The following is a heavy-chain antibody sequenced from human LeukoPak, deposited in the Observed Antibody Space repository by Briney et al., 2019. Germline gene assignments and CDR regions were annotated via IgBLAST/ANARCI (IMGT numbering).Heavy chain of an antibody. CDR1: GYTFTGYY. D-gene: IGHD3-10*01. CDR2: INPNSGGT. J-gene: IGHJ4*02. V-gene: IGHV1-2*02. Sequence: ASMKVSCKASGYTFTGYYMHWVRQAPGQGLEWMGWINPNSGGTNYAQKFQGRVTMTRDTSISTAYMELSRLRSDDTAVYYCARGTGKYYYGSGSYLYFDYWGQGTLVTVSS. CDR3: ARGTGKYYYGSGSYLYFDY.